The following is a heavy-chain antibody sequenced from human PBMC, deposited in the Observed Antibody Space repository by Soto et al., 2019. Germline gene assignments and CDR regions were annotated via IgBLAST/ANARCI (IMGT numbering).Heavy chain of an antibody. Sequence: GASVKVSCKASGYTFTSYGISWVRQAPGQGLEWMGWINPNSGGTNYAQKFQGWVTMTRDTSISTAYMELSRLRSDDTAVYYCARALRVATILGGYFDYWGQGTLVTVSS. CDR3: ARALRVATILGGYFDY. CDR1: GYTFTSYG. D-gene: IGHD5-12*01. CDR2: INPNSGGT. V-gene: IGHV1-2*04. J-gene: IGHJ4*02.